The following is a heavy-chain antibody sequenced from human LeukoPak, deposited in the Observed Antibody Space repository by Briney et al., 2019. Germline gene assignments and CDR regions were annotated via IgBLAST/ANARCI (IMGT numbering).Heavy chain of an antibody. CDR2: ISAYNGNT. D-gene: IGHD5-12*01. J-gene: IGHJ4*02. CDR1: GYTFTSYG. V-gene: IGHV1-18*04. CDR3: ARGSGYDPFDY. Sequence: ASVKVSRKASGYTFTSYGIGWVRQAPGQGLEWMGWISAYNGNTNSAQKLQGRGTMTTDTSTSTAYMELRSLRSDDTAVYYCARGSGYDPFDYWGQGTLVTVSS.